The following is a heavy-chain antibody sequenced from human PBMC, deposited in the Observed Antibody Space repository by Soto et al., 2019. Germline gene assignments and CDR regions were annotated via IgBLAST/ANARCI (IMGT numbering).Heavy chain of an antibody. CDR2: INPNSGGT. CDR3: ARASRLADDRPDESTVMAV. V-gene: IGHV1-2*04. Sequence: WRLQTKEQGLEWMGWINPNSGGTNYAQKFQGWVTMTRDTSISTAYMELSRLRSDDTAVYYCARASRLADDRPDESTVMAVWVKRTTVPV. J-gene: IGHJ6*01. D-gene: IGHD1-1*01.